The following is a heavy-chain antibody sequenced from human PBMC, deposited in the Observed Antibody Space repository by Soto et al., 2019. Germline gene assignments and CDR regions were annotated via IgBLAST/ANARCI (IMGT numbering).Heavy chain of an antibody. J-gene: IGHJ4*02. CDR1: GYTFTSYG. D-gene: IGHD1-26*01. CDR3: ARDITRGSQD. V-gene: IGHV1-18*01. Sequence: ASVKVSCKASGYTFTSYGISWVRQAPGQGLEWMGIINPCDGNTNYAQKFQGRVTMTRDTSTSTVYMELSSLRFEDTAVYYCARDITRGSQDWGQGTLVTVSS. CDR2: INPCDGNT.